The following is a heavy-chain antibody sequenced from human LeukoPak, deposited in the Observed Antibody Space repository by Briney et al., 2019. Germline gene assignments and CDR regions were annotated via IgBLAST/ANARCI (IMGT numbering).Heavy chain of an antibody. CDR1: GGTFSSYA. CDR2: IIPIFGTA. D-gene: IGHD1-1*01. Sequence: SVKLSCKASGGTFSSYAISWVRQAPGQGVEWMGGIIPIFGTANYAQKFQGRVTITTNESTSTAYMELSSLRSEDSAVYYCARAGRGTTGTTVDYWGQGTLVTVSS. CDR3: ARAGRGTTGTTVDY. J-gene: IGHJ4*02. V-gene: IGHV1-69*05.